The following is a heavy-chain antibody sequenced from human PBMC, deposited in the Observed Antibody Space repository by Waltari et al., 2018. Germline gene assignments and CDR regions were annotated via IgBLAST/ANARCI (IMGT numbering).Heavy chain of an antibody. V-gene: IGHV3-21*01. CDR3: ARELAAADAFDI. D-gene: IGHD6-13*01. Sequence: EVQLVESGGGLVKPGGSLRLSCAASGFTFSSYSMNWVRQAPGKGLEWVSSISSSSSYICYADSVKGRFTISRDNAKNSLYLQMNSLRAEDTAVYYCARELAAADAFDIWGQGTMVTVSS. CDR1: GFTFSSYS. J-gene: IGHJ3*02. CDR2: ISSSSSYI.